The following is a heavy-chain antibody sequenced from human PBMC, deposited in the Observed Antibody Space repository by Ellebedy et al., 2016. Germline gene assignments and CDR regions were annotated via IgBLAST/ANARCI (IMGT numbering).Heavy chain of an antibody. D-gene: IGHD3-3*01. CDR1: GLTFSNFF. CDR2: IVSSGREA. Sequence: GESLKISXAASGLTFSNFFMSWVRQAPGKGLEWVATIVSSGREAYYADPLKGRFTISRDNAMNSVYLQLNSLSVEDTAVYYCTRDGREWSRDYWGQGTLVTVSS. J-gene: IGHJ4*02. CDR3: TRDGREWSRDY. V-gene: IGHV3-21*06.